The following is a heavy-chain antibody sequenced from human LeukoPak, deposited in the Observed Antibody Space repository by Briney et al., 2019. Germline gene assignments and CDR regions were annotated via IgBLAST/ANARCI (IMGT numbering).Heavy chain of an antibody. CDR2: ISGSGGST. Sequence: PGGSLRLSCAASGFTFSSYEMNWVRQAPGKGLEWVSAISGSGGSTYYADSVKGRFTISRDNSKNTLYLQMNSLRAEDTAVYYCARGKYSFDYWGQGTLVTVSS. CDR3: ARGKYSFDY. CDR1: GFTFSSYE. J-gene: IGHJ4*02. V-gene: IGHV3-23*01.